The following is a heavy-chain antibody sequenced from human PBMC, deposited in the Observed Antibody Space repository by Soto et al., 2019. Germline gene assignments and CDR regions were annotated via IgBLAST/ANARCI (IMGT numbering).Heavy chain of an antibody. CDR2: INHSGST. D-gene: IGHD2-15*01. Sequence: QVQLQQWGAGLLKPSETLSLTCAVYGGSFSGYYWSWIRQPPGKGLEWIGEINHSGSTNYNPSLKSRVTISVDTSKNQFSLKLSSVTAADTAVYYCARVSPRCSGGSCYFDYWGQGTLVTVSS. V-gene: IGHV4-34*01. J-gene: IGHJ4*02. CDR1: GGSFSGYY. CDR3: ARVSPRCSGGSCYFDY.